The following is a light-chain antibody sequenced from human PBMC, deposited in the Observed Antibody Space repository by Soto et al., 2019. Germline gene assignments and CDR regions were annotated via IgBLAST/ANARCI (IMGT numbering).Light chain of an antibody. CDR1: QSLLHSNGYNY. CDR2: LGS. J-gene: IGKJ1*01. V-gene: IGKV2-28*01. Sequence: DIVMTQSPLSLPVTPGEPASISCRSSQSLLHSNGYNYLDWYLQKPGQSPQLLIYLGSNRASGVPDRVSGSGSGTDFTLKISRVEAEDVGVYYCMQALQTQWTFCQGTKVEIK. CDR3: MQALQTQWT.